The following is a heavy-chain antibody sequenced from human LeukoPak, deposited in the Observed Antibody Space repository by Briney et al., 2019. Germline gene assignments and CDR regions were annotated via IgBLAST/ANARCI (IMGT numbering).Heavy chain of an antibody. CDR1: GGSISSSSYY. D-gene: IGHD6-19*01. Sequence: SETLSLTCTVSGGSISSSSYYWGWIRQPPGKGLEWIGSIYYSGSAYYNPSLKSRVTISVDTSKKQFSLKVSSVTAADTAVYYCARHYDRLYSSTDYWGQGALVTVSS. V-gene: IGHV4-39*01. CDR3: ARHYDRLYSSTDY. J-gene: IGHJ4*02. CDR2: IYYSGSA.